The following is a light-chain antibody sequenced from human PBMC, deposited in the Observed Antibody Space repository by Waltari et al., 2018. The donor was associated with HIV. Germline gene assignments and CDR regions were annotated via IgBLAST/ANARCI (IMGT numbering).Light chain of an antibody. J-gene: IGKJ4*01. V-gene: IGKV1-NL1*01. Sequence: DIQMTQSPSSLSASIGDTVIIPCRASQDISNSISWFQQQPGKVPKLLVHGAFILQRGVPSRFSGSGSGTDYTLTITGLQAEDFATYFCQKYYGVPLTFGGGTRVDIK. CDR2: GAF. CDR1: QDISNS. CDR3: QKYYGVPLT.